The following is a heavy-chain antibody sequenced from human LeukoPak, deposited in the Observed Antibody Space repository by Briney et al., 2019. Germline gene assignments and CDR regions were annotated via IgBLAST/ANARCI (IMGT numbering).Heavy chain of an antibody. Sequence: KTSETLSLTCAVSGYSISSGYYWGWIRQPPGKGLEWIGSIYHSGSTYYNPPLKSRVTISVDTATNQFSLKLSSVTAADPAVYYCARLYYGGITYYYYYMDVWGKGTTVTVSS. D-gene: IGHD4-23*01. V-gene: IGHV4-38-2*01. CDR3: ARLYYGGITYYYYYMDV. CDR1: GYSISSGYY. J-gene: IGHJ6*03. CDR2: IYHSGST.